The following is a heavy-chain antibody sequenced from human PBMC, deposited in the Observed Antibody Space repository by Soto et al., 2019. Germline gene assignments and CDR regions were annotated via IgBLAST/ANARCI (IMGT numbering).Heavy chain of an antibody. Sequence: QVQLVQSGAEVKKPGASVKVSCKASGYTFTSYGISWVRQAPGQVREWMGLSSAYNGNTNYAQKLQGRVTMTTDTSTSTAYMELRSLRSDDTAVYYCARHYYDSSGPRDAFDIWGQGTMVTVSS. J-gene: IGHJ3*02. CDR3: ARHYYDSSGPRDAFDI. CDR2: SSAYNGNT. CDR1: GYTFTSYG. D-gene: IGHD3-22*01. V-gene: IGHV1-18*01.